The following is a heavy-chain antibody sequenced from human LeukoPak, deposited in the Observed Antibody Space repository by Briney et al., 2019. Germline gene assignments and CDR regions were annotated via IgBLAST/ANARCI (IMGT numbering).Heavy chain of an antibody. D-gene: IGHD3-3*01. V-gene: IGHV3-15*01. J-gene: IGHJ4*02. CDR1: GFVFSDAW. Sequence: PGGSLRLSCAVSGFVFSDAWMSWVRQAPGKGLEWVGRIKSKTNGGTTDYAAPVKGRFSISRDDSKNTLFLRMYSLRTEDTGAYYCSTVSAIFGVVIPDYWGQGTLVSVSP. CDR2: IKSKTNGGTT. CDR3: STVSAIFGVVIPDY.